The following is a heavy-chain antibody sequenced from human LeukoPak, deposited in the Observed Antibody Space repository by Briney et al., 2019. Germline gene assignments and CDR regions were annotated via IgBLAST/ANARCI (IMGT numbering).Heavy chain of an antibody. J-gene: IGHJ4*02. V-gene: IGHV4-59*08. CDR1: GGSISHYY. Sequence: PSETLSLTCTVSGGSISHYYWSWIRQPPGKGLEWIGYIYYSGSTNYNPSLKSRVTMSVDTSKNQFSLKLSSVTAADTAVYYCARLLTGAAGTGFDYWGQGTLVTVSS. D-gene: IGHD6-13*01. CDR2: IYYSGST. CDR3: ARLLTGAAGTGFDY.